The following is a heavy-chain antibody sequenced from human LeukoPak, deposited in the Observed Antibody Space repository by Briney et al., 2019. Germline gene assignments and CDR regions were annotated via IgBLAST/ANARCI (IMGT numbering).Heavy chain of an antibody. D-gene: IGHD6-19*01. CDR3: ARTIAVAGTAYFDY. CDR2: IYYSGST. V-gene: IGHV4-39*01. Sequence: SETLSLTCTVSGGSISSGSYYWGWIRQPPGKGLEWIGRIYYSGSTYYNPSLQSRVTISIDTSKNQFSLKLSSVAAADTAVYYCARTIAVAGTAYFDYWGQGTLVTVSS. CDR1: GGSISSGSYY. J-gene: IGHJ4*02.